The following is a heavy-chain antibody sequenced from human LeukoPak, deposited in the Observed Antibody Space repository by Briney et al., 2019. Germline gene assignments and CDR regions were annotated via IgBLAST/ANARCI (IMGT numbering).Heavy chain of an antibody. CDR3: ARQSSGDFWSGYSTDRYYYYMDV. CDR2: IYTSGSA. Sequence: SETLSLTCTVSGGSISSYYWSWIRQPAGKGLEWIGRIYTSGSANYNPSLKSRVTMSVDTSKNQFSLKLSSVTAADTAVYYCARQSSGDFWSGYSTDRYYYYMDVWGKGTTVTVSS. D-gene: IGHD3-3*01. J-gene: IGHJ6*03. V-gene: IGHV4-4*07. CDR1: GGSISSYY.